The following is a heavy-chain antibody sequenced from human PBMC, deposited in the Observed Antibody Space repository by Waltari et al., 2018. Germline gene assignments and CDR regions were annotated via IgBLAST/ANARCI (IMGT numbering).Heavy chain of an antibody. V-gene: IGHV5-10-1*01. J-gene: IGHJ4*02. CDR2: IDPSDSFR. D-gene: IGHD2-2*01. CDR1: GYSCTSNR. CDR3: VRHRTTYPLEIDY. Sequence: EVQLVQSGAEVKQPEDPLRISCEVSGYSCTSNRISWVRQMPGKGLEWVGRIDPSDSFRNYGPAFEGHVTISVDQSLRTAYLQWDSLKASDTAIYYCVRHRTTYPLEIDYWGQGTLVTVSS.